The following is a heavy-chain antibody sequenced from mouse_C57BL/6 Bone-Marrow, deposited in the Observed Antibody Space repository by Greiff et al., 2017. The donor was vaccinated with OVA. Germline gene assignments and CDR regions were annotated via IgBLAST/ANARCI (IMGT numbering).Heavy chain of an antibody. J-gene: IGHJ3*01. D-gene: IGHD3-2*02. V-gene: IGHV5-12*01. CDR2: ISNGGGST. CDR3: ARPAQATEFAY. CDR1: GFTFSDYY. Sequence: EVHLVESGGGLVQPGGSLKLSCAASGFTFSDYYMYWVRQTPEKRLEWVAYISNGGGSTYYPDTVKGRFTISRDNAKNTLYLQMSRLKSEDTAMYYCARPAQATEFAYWGQGTLVTVSA.